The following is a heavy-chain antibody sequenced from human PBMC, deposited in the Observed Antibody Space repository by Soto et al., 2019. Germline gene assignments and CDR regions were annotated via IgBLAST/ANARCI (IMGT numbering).Heavy chain of an antibody. CDR2: IYYSGST. J-gene: IGHJ4*02. CDR1: GGSVSSGSYY. CDR3: ARVVDGGKSRIDY. Sequence: PSETLSLTCTVSGGSVSSGSYYWIWIRQPPGKRLEWIGYIYYSGSTNYNPSLKSRVTISVDTSKNQFSLKLSSVTAADTAVYYCARVVDGGKSRIDYWGQGTLVTVSS. D-gene: IGHD2-15*01. V-gene: IGHV4-61*01.